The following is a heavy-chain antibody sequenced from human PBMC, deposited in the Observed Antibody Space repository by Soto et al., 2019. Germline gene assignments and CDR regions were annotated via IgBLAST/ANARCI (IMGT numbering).Heavy chain of an antibody. CDR3: ARALCSVTTCNYYQYMDV. V-gene: IGHV3-64*02. Sequence: HPGGSLRLSCAASGFIFSTYALHWVRQAPGKGLEFVSTISGLGGTIYYADSVKGRFIVSRDNAKNTLYLQMGSLRAEDMGVYYCARALCSVTTCNYYQYMDVWGKGTTVTVSS. CDR1: GFIFSTYA. D-gene: IGHD2-15*01. CDR2: ISGLGGTI. J-gene: IGHJ6*03.